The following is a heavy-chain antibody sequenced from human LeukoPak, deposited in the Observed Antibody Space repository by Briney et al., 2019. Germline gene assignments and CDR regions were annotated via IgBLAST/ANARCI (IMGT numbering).Heavy chain of an antibody. Sequence: ASVKVSCKASGYTFTGYYMHWVRQAPGQGLEWMGWINPNSGGTSYAQKFQGRVTMTRDTSISTAYMELSRLRSDDTAVYYCARDSPDSSGYYSDYWGQGTLVTVSS. D-gene: IGHD3-22*01. CDR1: GYTFTGYY. CDR2: INPNSGGT. CDR3: ARDSPDSSGYYSDY. J-gene: IGHJ4*02. V-gene: IGHV1-2*02.